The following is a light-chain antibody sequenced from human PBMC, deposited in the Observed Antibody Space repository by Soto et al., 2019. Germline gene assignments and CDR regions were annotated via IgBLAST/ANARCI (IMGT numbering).Light chain of an antibody. CDR1: TSNIEKFY. CDR3: AAWDDSLRGVV. Sequence: QPVLTQPPSASATPGQRVTISCSGSTSNIEKFYVYWYQQLPGTAPKLLVYRDNQRPSGVPDRFSGSKSGTSASLAISGLRSDDEADYYCAAWDDSLRGVVFGVGTKLTVL. V-gene: IGLV1-47*01. CDR2: RDN. J-gene: IGLJ2*01.